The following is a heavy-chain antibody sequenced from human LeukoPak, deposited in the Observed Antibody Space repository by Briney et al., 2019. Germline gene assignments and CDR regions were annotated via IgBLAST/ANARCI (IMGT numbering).Heavy chain of an antibody. Sequence: GGSLRLSCATSGFTFSSYAMYWVRQAPGKGLEWVAVISYDGSHKFYADSVKGRFTISRDNSKNTVYLQMSSLRAEDTAVYYCARDVVAVTRGPFDYWGQGTLVTVSS. V-gene: IGHV3-30*04. D-gene: IGHD2-2*01. CDR2: ISYDGSHK. CDR1: GFTFSSYA. J-gene: IGHJ4*02. CDR3: ARDVVAVTRGPFDY.